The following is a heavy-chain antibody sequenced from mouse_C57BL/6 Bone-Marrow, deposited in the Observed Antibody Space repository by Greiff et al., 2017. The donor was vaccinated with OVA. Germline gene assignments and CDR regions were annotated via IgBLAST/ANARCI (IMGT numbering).Heavy chain of an antibody. CDR1: GYTFTDYE. Sequence: VKLMESGAELVRPGASVTLSCKASGYTFTDYEMHWVKQTPVHGLEWIGALDPETGGTASNQKFKGKATLTADKSSSTAYMELRSLTSEDSAVYYGTRGYSNYYAMDYWGQGTSVTVSS. D-gene: IGHD2-5*01. CDR2: LDPETGGT. J-gene: IGHJ4*01. CDR3: TRGYSNYYAMDY. V-gene: IGHV1-15*01.